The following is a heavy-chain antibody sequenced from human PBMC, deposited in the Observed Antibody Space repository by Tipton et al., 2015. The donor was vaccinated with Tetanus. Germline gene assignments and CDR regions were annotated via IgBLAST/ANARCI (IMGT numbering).Heavy chain of an antibody. CDR2: INHSGST. D-gene: IGHD3-10*01. Sequence: TLSLTCTVSGGSISGYYWSWIRQPPGKGLEWIGEINHSGSTNYNPPLKSRVTISVDTSKNQFSLKLSSVTAADTAVYYCARGPHFAPSRGYYGMDVWGQGTTVTVSS. CDR1: GGSISGYY. CDR3: ARGPHFAPSRGYYGMDV. J-gene: IGHJ6*02. V-gene: IGHV4-34*01.